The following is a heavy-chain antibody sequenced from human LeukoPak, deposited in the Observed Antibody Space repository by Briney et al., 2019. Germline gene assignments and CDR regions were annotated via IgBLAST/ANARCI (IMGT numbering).Heavy chain of an antibody. CDR1: GFNFDDYA. Sequence: GGSLRLSCAASGFNFDDYAMHWVRQAPGKGLEWVSGISWNGGDIAYADSVKGRFTISRDNAKNSLFLQMNSLRGEDTALYNCAKVDGYSYGPIDSWGQGILVTVSS. J-gene: IGHJ4*02. CDR3: AKVDGYSYGPIDS. V-gene: IGHV3-9*01. D-gene: IGHD5-18*01. CDR2: ISWNGGDI.